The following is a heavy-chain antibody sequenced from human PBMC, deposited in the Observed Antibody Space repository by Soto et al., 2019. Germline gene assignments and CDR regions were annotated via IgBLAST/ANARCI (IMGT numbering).Heavy chain of an antibody. V-gene: IGHV4-39*01. J-gene: IGHJ4*02. CDR2: IYYSGNT. CDR1: GGSISSSSYY. D-gene: IGHD6-6*01. CDR3: ARQWRNGAARQPGNHFDY. Sequence: QLQLQESGPGLVKPSETLSLTCTVSGGSISSSSYYWGWIRQPPGKALEWIGSIYYSGNTYYNPSLKSRVTMSVDTSKNQFSLKLSSVTAADTAVYYCARQWRNGAARQPGNHFDYWGQGTLVTVSS.